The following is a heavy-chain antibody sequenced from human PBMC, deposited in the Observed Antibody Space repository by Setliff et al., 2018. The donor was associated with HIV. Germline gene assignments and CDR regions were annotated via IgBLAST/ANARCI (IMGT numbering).Heavy chain of an antibody. D-gene: IGHD6-13*01. CDR3: ARAGIATSQSWFDP. Sequence: SVKVSCKASGGTFSSYSITWVRQAPGQGLEWVGGIIPVFGSANYAQKFQGRVTITADESTTTAYLELTSLRSEDTAVYYCARAGIATSQSWFDPWGQGTLVTVSS. J-gene: IGHJ5*02. CDR1: GGTFSSYS. V-gene: IGHV1-69*13. CDR2: IIPVFGSA.